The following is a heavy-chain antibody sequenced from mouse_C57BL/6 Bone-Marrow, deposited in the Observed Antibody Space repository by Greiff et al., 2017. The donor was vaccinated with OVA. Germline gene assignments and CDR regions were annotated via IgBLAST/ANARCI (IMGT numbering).Heavy chain of an antibody. CDR2: INPNNGGT. J-gene: IGHJ4*01. CDR3: ARERPSIYYGNYYYAMDY. D-gene: IGHD2-1*01. V-gene: IGHV1-18*01. Sequence: EVQLQQSGPELVKPGASVKIPCKASGYTFTDYNMDWVKQSHGKSLEWIGDINPNNGGTIYNQKFKGKATLTVDKSSSTAYMELRSLTSEDTAVYYCARERPSIYYGNYYYAMDYWGQGTSVTVSS. CDR1: GYTFTDYN.